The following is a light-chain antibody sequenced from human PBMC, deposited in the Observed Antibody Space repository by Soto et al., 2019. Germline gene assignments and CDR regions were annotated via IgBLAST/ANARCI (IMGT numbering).Light chain of an antibody. Sequence: ETVITQSPATLSVSPGERATLSCRASQSVSTKLAWYQQKPGQAPRLLIYGASTRATGIPARFSGSGSGTEFTLTVSSLQSEDFGVYYCQQYDDWRPITFGQGTRLEIK. CDR1: QSVSTK. V-gene: IGKV3D-15*01. J-gene: IGKJ5*01. CDR3: QQYDDWRPIT. CDR2: GAS.